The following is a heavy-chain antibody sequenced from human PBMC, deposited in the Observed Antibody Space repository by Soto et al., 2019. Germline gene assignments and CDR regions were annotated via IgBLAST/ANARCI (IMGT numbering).Heavy chain of an antibody. V-gene: IGHV4-4*02. CDR2: IHHDGST. CDR1: GGSIFSTSW. J-gene: IGHJ6*02. Sequence: SETLSLTCGVSGGSIFSTSWWSWVRQSPGKGLEWIGEIHHDGSTNYNPSLKSRVTISVDTSKNQFSLKLSSVTAADTAVYYCASGYSGYDGLGSYYYYYGMDVWGQGTTVTVSS. D-gene: IGHD5-12*01. CDR3: ASGYSGYDGLGSYYYYYGMDV.